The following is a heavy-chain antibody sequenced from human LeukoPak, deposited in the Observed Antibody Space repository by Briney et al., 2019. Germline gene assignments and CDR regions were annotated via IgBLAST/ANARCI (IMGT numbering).Heavy chain of an antibody. Sequence: SETLSLTCTVSGVSISSSYWSWIRQPPGKGLEWIGHISYSGSTNYNSSLKSRVTISPDTSKNQFSLRLSSVTAADTAVYYCARDSPPVWGQGTLVTVSS. V-gene: IGHV4-59*01. J-gene: IGHJ4*02. CDR2: ISYSGST. CDR1: GVSISSSY. CDR3: ARDSPPV.